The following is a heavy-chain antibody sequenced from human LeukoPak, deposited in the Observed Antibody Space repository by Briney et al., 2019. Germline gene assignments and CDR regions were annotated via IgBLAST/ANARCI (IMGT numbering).Heavy chain of an antibody. CDR3: AATRGYCSSTSCYTAYGMDV. V-gene: IGHV4-59*01. Sequence: SETLSLTCTVSGGSISSYYWSWIRQPPGKGLEWIGYIYYSGSTNYNPSLKSRVTISVDTSKNQFSLKLSSVTAADTAVYYCAATRGYCSSTSCYTAYGMDVWGQGTTVTVSS. CDR1: GGSISSYY. J-gene: IGHJ6*02. CDR2: IYYSGST. D-gene: IGHD2-2*02.